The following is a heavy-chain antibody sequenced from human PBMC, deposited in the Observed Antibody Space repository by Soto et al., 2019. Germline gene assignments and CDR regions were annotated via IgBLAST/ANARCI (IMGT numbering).Heavy chain of an antibody. CDR1: GGSISKSSYY. V-gene: IGHV4-39*01. CDR3: AAGGGLPRYY. Sequence: SETLSLTCAVSGGSISKSSYYWGWIRQPPGKGLEWIGSIYYSGSTYYNPSLKSRVTMSVDTSKKQFSLKLSSVTAADTAVYYCAAGGGLPRYYWGQGTLVTVSS. CDR2: IYYSGST. J-gene: IGHJ4*02. D-gene: IGHD5-12*01.